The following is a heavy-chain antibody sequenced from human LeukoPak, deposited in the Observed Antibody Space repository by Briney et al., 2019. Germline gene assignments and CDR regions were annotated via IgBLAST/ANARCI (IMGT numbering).Heavy chain of an antibody. V-gene: IGHV1-2*06. CDR3: ASYCSGGSCYPDY. D-gene: IGHD2-15*01. Sequence: ASVKVSCRASGYTFTGYYMHWVRQAPGQGLEWMGRINPNSGGTNYAQKFQGRVTMTRDTSISTAYMELSRLRSDDTAVYYCASYCSGGSCYPDYWGQGTLVTVSS. J-gene: IGHJ4*02. CDR2: INPNSGGT. CDR1: GYTFTGYY.